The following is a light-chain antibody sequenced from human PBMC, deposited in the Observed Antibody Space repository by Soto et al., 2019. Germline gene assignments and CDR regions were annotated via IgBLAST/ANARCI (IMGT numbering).Light chain of an antibody. J-gene: IGLJ2*01. Sequence: QSALTQPASVSGSPGQSITISCTGTSSDVGSYNLVSWYQQHPGKAPKLMIYEGSKRPSGGSNRFSGSKSGNTASLTISGLQAEDEADYYCCSYAVSSTYVVFGGGTKLSVL. CDR3: CSYAVSSTYVV. CDR1: SSDVGSYNL. CDR2: EGS. V-gene: IGLV2-23*01.